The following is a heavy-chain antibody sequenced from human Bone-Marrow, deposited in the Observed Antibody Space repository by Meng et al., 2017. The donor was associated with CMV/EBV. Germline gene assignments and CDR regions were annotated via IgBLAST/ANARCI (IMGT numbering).Heavy chain of an antibody. V-gene: IGHV1-69*05. CDR3: ARAYCSSTTCYNRGYYVKGLDV. D-gene: IGHD2-2*02. J-gene: IGHJ6*02. Sequence: SVKVSCKASGYTFTSYGISWVRQAPGQGLEWMGGIIPMFSTADYAQKFEGRVTITTDESTSTAYMEVTSLRSEDTAVYFCARAYCSSTTCYNRGYYVKGLDVWGQGTTVTGSS. CDR1: GYTFTSYG. CDR2: IIPMFSTA.